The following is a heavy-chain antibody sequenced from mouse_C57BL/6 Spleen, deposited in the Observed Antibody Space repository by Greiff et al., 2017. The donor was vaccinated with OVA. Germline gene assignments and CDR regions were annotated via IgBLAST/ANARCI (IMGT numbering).Heavy chain of an antibody. J-gene: IGHJ2*01. CDR2: INPSTGGT. CDR1: GYSFTGYY. V-gene: IGHV1-42*01. CDR3: ARLYYGSSYLYYFDY. Sequence: VQLQQSGPELVKPGASVKISCKASGYSFTGYYMNWVKQSPEKSLEWIGEINPSTGGTTYNQKFKAKATLTVDKSSSTAYMQLKSLTSEDSAVYYCARLYYGSSYLYYFDYWGQGTTRTVSS. D-gene: IGHD1-1*01.